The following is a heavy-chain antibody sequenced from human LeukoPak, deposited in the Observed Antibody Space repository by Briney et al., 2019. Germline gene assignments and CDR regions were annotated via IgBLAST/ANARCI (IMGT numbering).Heavy chain of an antibody. V-gene: IGHV1-18*01. J-gene: IGHJ4*02. CDR2: IDANNGDT. CDR3: ARDPTGGYDFDY. Sequence: GASVKVSCKASGYTFTSYGISWVRQAPGHGLEWMGWIDANNGDTNYARKLQGRITMTTDTSTSTAYMELRSLRSDDTAMYYCARDPTGGYDFDYWGQGTLVTVSS. CDR1: GYTFTSYG. D-gene: IGHD5-12*01.